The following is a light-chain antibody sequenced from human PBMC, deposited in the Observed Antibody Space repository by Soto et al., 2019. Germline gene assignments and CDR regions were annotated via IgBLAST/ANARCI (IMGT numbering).Light chain of an antibody. CDR1: SSDVGGYNY. J-gene: IGLJ1*01. CDR3: SSYTSSSTLSYV. Sequence: QSVLPQPASVSGSPGQSITISCTGTSSDVGGYNYVSWYQQHPGKAPKPMIYDVSNRPSGVSNRFSGSKSGNTASLTISGLQAEDEADCYCSSYTSSSTLSYVFGTGTKVTVL. CDR2: DVS. V-gene: IGLV2-14*01.